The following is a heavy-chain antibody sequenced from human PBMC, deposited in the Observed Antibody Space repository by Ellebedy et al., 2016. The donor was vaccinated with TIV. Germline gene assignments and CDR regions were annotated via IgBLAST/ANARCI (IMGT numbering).Heavy chain of an antibody. CDR3: ARGPLYGDYPNWFDP. V-gene: IGHV3-48*02. J-gene: IGHJ5*02. CDR2: ISSSSSTI. D-gene: IGHD4-17*01. CDR1: GFTFSSYS. Sequence: GGSLRLXXAASGFTFSSYSMNWVRQAPGKGLECVSYISSSSSTIYYADSVKGRFTISRDNAKNSLYLQMNSLRDEDTAVYYCARGPLYGDYPNWFDPWGQGTLVTVSS.